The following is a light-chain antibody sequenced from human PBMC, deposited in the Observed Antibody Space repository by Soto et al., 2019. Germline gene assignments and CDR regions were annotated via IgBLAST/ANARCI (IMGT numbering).Light chain of an antibody. CDR1: QSVSSN. J-gene: IGKJ1*01. V-gene: IGKV3-15*01. CDR3: QHYTNWPRT. Sequence: EIVMTQSPATLSVSPGERATLSCSASQSVSSNLAWYQQKRGQAPRLLIYDASTRATGSPTRFSGSGSGTAFTLTISSLQSEDFAGYYCQHYTNWPRTCVQGTKVEIK. CDR2: DAS.